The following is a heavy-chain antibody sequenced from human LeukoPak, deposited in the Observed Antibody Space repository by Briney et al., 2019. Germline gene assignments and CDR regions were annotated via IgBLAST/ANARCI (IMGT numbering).Heavy chain of an antibody. D-gene: IGHD3-10*01. CDR3: AKKRGSSQGTYYFDY. Sequence: GGSLRLSCAASGFTVSSSYMSWVRQAPGKGLEWVSVIYSGGSTYYADSVKGRFTISRDNSKNSLYLQMNSLRAEDTAVYYCAKKRGSSQGTYYFDYWGQGTLVTVSS. J-gene: IGHJ4*02. V-gene: IGHV3-53*01. CDR1: GFTVSSSY. CDR2: IYSGGST.